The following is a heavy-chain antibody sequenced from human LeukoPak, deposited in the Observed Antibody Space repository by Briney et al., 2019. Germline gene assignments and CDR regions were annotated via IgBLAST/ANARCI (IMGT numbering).Heavy chain of an antibody. CDR1: GNTFTSYD. Sequence: ASVKVSCKASGNTFTSYDINWVRQATGHGLEWMGWMNPNSGNSGYAQKFQGRVTMTRNTSISTSYMELRSLRSEDTAVYYCARSYRMDVWGQGTSYGMDVWGQGTTVAVSS. D-gene: IGHD3-16*01. CDR2: MNPNSGNS. J-gene: IGHJ6*02. CDR3: ARSYRMDVWGQGTSYGMDV. V-gene: IGHV1-8*01.